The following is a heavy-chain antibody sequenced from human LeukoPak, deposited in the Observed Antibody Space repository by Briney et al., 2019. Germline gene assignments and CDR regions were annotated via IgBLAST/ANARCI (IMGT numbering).Heavy chain of an antibody. Sequence: GGSLRLSCAASGFTFSNSSMNWVRQVPGGGLEWVSVISDGGEVRFYADSVKGRFTISRDNSKNTLYLQMNSPRDEDTAVYYCAKCLSRFPCRDLDSWGQGTQVTVSS. V-gene: IGHV3-23*01. J-gene: IGHJ4*02. CDR3: AKCLSRFPCRDLDS. CDR1: GFTFSNSS. CDR2: ISDGGEVR. D-gene: IGHD3-16*01.